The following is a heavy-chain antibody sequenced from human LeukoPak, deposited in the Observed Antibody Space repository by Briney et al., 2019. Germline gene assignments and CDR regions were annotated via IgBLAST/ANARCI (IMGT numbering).Heavy chain of an antibody. CDR2: MNPDSGNT. D-gene: IGHD4-23*01. Sequence: ASVKVSCKASAYSFSTYDINWVRQATGQGLEWMGWMNPDSGNTGYAQKFQGRVTITRNTSISTAYMELSSLKSDDTAVYYCARRLGLRWDLQAFDIWGQGTMVTVSS. CDR1: AYSFSTYD. V-gene: IGHV1-8*03. J-gene: IGHJ3*02. CDR3: ARRLGLRWDLQAFDI.